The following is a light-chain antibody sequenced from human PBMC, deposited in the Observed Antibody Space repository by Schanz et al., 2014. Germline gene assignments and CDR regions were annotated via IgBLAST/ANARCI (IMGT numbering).Light chain of an antibody. CDR3: QQFERLPYT. CDR1: QSISSY. J-gene: IGKJ2*01. V-gene: IGKV1-39*01. Sequence: DIQLTQSPSSLSASVGDRVTITCRASQSISSYLNWYQQKPGKAPKLLIYAASSLQSGVPSRFSGSGSGTDFTLTISSLQPEDFATYYCQQFERLPYTFGQGTRVEVK. CDR2: AAS.